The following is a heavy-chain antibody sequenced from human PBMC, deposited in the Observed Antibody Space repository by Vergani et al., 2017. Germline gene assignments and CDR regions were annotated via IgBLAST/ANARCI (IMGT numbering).Heavy chain of an antibody. D-gene: IGHD3-16*01. V-gene: IGHV4-39*01. CDR1: GDSIISRSYY. CDR2: IYNSGNG. Sequence: QMQLQESGPGLVKASETLSLTCTVSGDSIISRSYYWCCIRQPPGKGLEWIGSIYNSGNGDSSSSLKSRVTISADTSKNQFSLRLTSVTAADTAVYYCASGKYYSDSTSHFRGRYFDVWGRGTLVTVPS. CDR3: ASGKYYSDSTSHFRGRYFDV. J-gene: IGHJ2*01.